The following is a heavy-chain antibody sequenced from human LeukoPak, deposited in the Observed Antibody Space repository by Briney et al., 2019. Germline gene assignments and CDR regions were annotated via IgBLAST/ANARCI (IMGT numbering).Heavy chain of an antibody. CDR1: GGSFSGYY. J-gene: IGHJ4*02. V-gene: IGHV4-34*01. CDR3: AREGEYYGSGSYCDY. D-gene: IGHD3-10*01. Sequence: PSETLSLTCAVYGGSFSGYYWSWIRQPPGKGLEWIGEINHSGSTNYNPSLKSRVTISVDTSKNQFSLRLTSVTAADTAVYCCAREGEYYGSGSYCDYWGQGTLVTVSS. CDR2: INHSGST.